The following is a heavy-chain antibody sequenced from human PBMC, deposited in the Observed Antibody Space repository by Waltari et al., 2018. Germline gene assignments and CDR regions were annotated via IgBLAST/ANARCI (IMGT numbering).Heavy chain of an antibody. Sequence: QVQLQESGPGLVKPSQTLSLICTVSGGSITSGNYYWTWIRQPAGKGREWIGRFYTTGTTTYTPSLRSRVTILVDTSNNHFSLRLSSVTAADTAVYYCAREPSVAARSYWYFDLWGRGTLVTVSS. J-gene: IGHJ2*01. CDR1: GGSITSGNYY. CDR3: AREPSVAARSYWYFDL. D-gene: IGHD6-6*01. CDR2: FYTTGTT. V-gene: IGHV4-61*02.